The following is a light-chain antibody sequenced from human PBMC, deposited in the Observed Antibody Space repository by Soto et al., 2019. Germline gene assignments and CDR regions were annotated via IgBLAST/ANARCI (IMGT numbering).Light chain of an antibody. J-gene: IGKJ1*01. Sequence: EIVMTQSPATLSVSPGERATLSCRASQSVGSNLAWYQQKSGQAPRLLIYGASTRATGIPARFSGRGSGTEFTLTISSLQSEDFAVYYCQQYNNWWTFGQGTNVDI. CDR3: QQYNNWWT. V-gene: IGKV3-15*01. CDR2: GAS. CDR1: QSVGSN.